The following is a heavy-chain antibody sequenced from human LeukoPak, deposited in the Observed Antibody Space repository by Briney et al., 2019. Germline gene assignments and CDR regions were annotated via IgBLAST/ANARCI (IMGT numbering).Heavy chain of an antibody. CDR1: GGSFSGYY. J-gene: IGHJ4*02. CDR2: INNSGGT. D-gene: IGHD5-18*01. V-gene: IGHV4-34*01. Sequence: PSETLSLTCAVFGGSFSGYYWSWIRQPLGKGLEWIAEINNSGGTNYNPSLKSRVTISVDTSNNQFSLKLSSVTAADTAVYYCARGSGYRYGYFDYWGQGTLVTVSS. CDR3: ARGSGYRYGYFDY.